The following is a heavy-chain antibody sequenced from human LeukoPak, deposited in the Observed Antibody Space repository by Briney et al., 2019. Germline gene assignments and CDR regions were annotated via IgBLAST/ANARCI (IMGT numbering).Heavy chain of an antibody. Sequence: PGGSLRLSCAASGFTFSSYAMHWVRQAPGKGLEWVAVISYDGSNKYYADSVKGRFTISRDNSKNTLYLQMNSLRAEDTAVYYCAKDPEMATPTSYFGMDVWGQGTTVTVSS. CDR3: AKDPEMATPTSYFGMDV. D-gene: IGHD5-24*01. J-gene: IGHJ6*02. V-gene: IGHV3-30*04. CDR2: ISYDGSNK. CDR1: GFTFSSYA.